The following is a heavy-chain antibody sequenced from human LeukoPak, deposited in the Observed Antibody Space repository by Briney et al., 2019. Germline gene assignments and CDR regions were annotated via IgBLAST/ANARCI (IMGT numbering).Heavy chain of an antibody. J-gene: IGHJ5*02. D-gene: IGHD3-10*01. V-gene: IGHV3-23*01. CDR3: AKDLRGSGNWFDP. CDR1: GFTFSSYA. CDR2: ISGSGDST. Sequence: GGSLRLSCAASGFTFSSYAMSWVRQAPGKGLEWVSAISGSGDSTYYADSVKGRFTISRENSKTTLYLQMNSLRAEDTAVYYCAKDLRGSGNWFDPWGQGTLVTVSS.